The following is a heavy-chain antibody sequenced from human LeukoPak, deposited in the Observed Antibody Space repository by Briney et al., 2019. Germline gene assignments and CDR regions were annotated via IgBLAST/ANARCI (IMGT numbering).Heavy chain of an antibody. D-gene: IGHD2-2*01. V-gene: IGHV1-69*04. CDR1: GGTFSSYA. CDR3: ARDLQRSSTSLYGMDV. J-gene: IGHJ6*02. CDR2: IIPILGIA. Sequence: SVKVSCTASGGTFSSYAISWVRQAPGQGLEWMGRIIPILGIANYAQKFQGRVTITADKSTSTAYMELSSLRSEDTAVYYCARDLQRSSTSLYGMDVWGQGTTVTVSS.